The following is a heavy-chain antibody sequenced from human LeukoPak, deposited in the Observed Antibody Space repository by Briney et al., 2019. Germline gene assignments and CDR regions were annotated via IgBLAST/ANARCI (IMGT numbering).Heavy chain of an antibody. Sequence: GESLKISCKGSGYIFTTYWIGWVRPMPGKGLEWMGIIHPGDSDPRYSPSFQGQVTISADKSISTAYLQWSSLKASDSAMYYCVRHGLGSSWFGFDYWGQGTLVTVSS. CDR3: VRHGLGSSWFGFDY. CDR2: IHPGDSDP. D-gene: IGHD6-13*01. J-gene: IGHJ4*02. CDR1: GYIFTTYW. V-gene: IGHV5-51*01.